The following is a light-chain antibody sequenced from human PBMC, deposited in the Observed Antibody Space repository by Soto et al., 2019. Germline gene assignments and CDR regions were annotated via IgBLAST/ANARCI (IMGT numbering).Light chain of an antibody. CDR1: SSDVGSYNL. Sequence: QSALTQPASVSGSPGQSITISCTGTSSDVGSYNLVSWYQQYPGKAPKLMIYEGSKRPSGVSNRFSGSKSANTASLTISGLQAEDEADYYCCSYAGSSTGVFGGGTKLTVL. J-gene: IGLJ3*02. CDR3: CSYAGSSTGV. V-gene: IGLV2-23*01. CDR2: EGS.